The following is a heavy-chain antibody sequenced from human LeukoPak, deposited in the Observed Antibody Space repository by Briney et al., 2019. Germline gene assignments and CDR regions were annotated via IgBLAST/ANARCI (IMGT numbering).Heavy chain of an antibody. CDR1: GGPISSYY. D-gene: IGHD6-13*01. J-gene: IGHJ4*02. CDR2: VHYSGST. CDR3: ARAPYSSSWYYFDY. V-gene: IGHV4-59*01. Sequence: SETVSLTCTVSGGPISSYYWSWIRQPPGKGLEWIGYVHYSGSTNYNPSLKSRVTISLDTSKNQFSLKLTSVTAADTAVYYCARAPYSSSWYYFDYWGQGTLVTVSS.